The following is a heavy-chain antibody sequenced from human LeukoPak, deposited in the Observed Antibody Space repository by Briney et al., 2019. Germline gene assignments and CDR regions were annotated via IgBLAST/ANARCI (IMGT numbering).Heavy chain of an antibody. CDR1: GFTFSSYA. D-gene: IGHD5-18*01. V-gene: IGHV3-30-3*01. Sequence: PGRSLRLSCAASGFTFSSYAMHWVRQAPGKGLEWVAVISYDGSNKYYADPVKGRFTISRDNSKNTLYLQMNSLRAEDTAVYYCARGAWKITAMANYYGMDVWGQGTTVTVSS. CDR3: ARGAWKITAMANYYGMDV. CDR2: ISYDGSNK. J-gene: IGHJ6*02.